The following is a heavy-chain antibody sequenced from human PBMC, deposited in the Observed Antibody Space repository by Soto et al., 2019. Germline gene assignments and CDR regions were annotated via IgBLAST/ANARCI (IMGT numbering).Heavy chain of an antibody. CDR3: VRESDYYDSFDP. J-gene: IGHJ5*02. V-gene: IGHV3-30*03. CDR1: GFIFSSYG. Sequence: PGGSLRLSCAASGFIFSSYGMHWVRQAPGRGPEWVTVISYDGTNKYYADSVKGRFTISRDNSKNTLYLQMDSLRAEDTAIYYCVRESDYYDSFDPWGQGTQVTVSS. D-gene: IGHD3-22*01. CDR2: ISYDGTNK.